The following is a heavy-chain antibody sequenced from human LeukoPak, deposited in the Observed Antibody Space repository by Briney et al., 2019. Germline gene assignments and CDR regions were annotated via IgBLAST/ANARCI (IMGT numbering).Heavy chain of an antibody. CDR3: ARTGSGWYDNYNWFDP. J-gene: IGHJ5*02. Sequence: SETLSLTCAVYGGSFSGYYWRWIRQPPGKGLEWIGEIHQSGRTNYNPSPKSRVTISVATSKNQFSLKLSSVTAADTAVYYFARTGSGWYDNYNWFDPWGQGTLVTVSS. CDR1: GGSFSGYY. D-gene: IGHD6-19*01. V-gene: IGHV4-34*01. CDR2: IHQSGRT.